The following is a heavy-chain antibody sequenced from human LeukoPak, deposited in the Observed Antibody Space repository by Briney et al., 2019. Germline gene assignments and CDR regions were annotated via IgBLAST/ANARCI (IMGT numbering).Heavy chain of an antibody. V-gene: IGHV3-23*01. D-gene: IGHD3-10*02. Sequence: GGSLRLSCAAAGFTFDSYAMNWVRQAPGKGLEWVSFISGGGAKTRYADSVKGQFTISRDNSKNTPYLQMDILRPEDTAIYYCAKCSASYDNDAFDVWGQGTMVSVSS. CDR1: GFTFDSYA. CDR3: AKCSASYDNDAFDV. CDR2: ISGGGAKT. J-gene: IGHJ3*01.